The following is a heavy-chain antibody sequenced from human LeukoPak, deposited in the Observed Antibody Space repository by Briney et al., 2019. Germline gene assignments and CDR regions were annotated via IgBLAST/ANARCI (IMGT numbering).Heavy chain of an antibody. J-gene: IGHJ4*02. CDR2: FAGSDTTK. Sequence: GGSLRLSCAASGFDFSAYEMNWVRQAPGKGREWVASFAGSDTTKYYADSVRGRFTISRENAKHSLSLQMNSLRAEDTALYSCTIIGYHLDSWGQGTLVTVSS. CDR1: GFDFSAYE. CDR3: TIIGYHLDS. V-gene: IGHV3-48*03. D-gene: IGHD3-22*01.